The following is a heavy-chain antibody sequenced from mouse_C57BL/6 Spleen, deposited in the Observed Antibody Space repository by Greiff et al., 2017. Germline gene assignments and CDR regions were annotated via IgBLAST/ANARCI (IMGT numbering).Heavy chain of an antibody. V-gene: IGHV1-9*01. D-gene: IGHD1-1*01. CDR2: ILPGSGST. Sequence: VQVVESGAELMKPGASVKLSCKATGYTFTGYWIEWVKQRPGHGLEWIGEILPGSGSTNYNEKFKGKATFTADTSSNTAYMQLSSLTTEDSAIYYCARCPLITTVVATAMDCWGQGTSVTVSS. CDR3: ARCPLITTVVATAMDC. CDR1: GYTFTGYW. J-gene: IGHJ4*01.